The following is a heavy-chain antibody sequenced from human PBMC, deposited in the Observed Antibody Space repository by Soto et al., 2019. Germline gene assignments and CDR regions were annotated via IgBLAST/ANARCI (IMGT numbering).Heavy chain of an antibody. CDR1: GGSISSGGYS. Sequence: SETLSLTCAVSGGSISSGGYSWSWIRQPPGKGLEWIGYIYHSGSTYYNPSLKSRVTISVDTSKNQFSLKLSSVTAADTAVYYCARDDRGSRYFDYWGQGTLVTVSS. V-gene: IGHV4-30-2*05. D-gene: IGHD6-19*01. CDR3: ARDDRGSRYFDY. CDR2: IYHSGST. J-gene: IGHJ4*02.